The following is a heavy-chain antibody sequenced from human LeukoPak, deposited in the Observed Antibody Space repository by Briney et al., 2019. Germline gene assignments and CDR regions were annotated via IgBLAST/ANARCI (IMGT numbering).Heavy chain of an antibody. J-gene: IGHJ6*02. Sequence: SETLSLTCTVSGGSISSYYWSWIRQPPGKGLEWIGYIYYSGSTNYNPSLKSRVTISVDTSKNQFSLKLGSVTAADTAVYYCARAAKDCSSTSCYYYYGMDVWGQGTTVTVSS. CDR3: ARAAKDCSSTSCYYYYGMDV. V-gene: IGHV4-59*01. CDR1: GGSISSYY. D-gene: IGHD2-2*01. CDR2: IYYSGST.